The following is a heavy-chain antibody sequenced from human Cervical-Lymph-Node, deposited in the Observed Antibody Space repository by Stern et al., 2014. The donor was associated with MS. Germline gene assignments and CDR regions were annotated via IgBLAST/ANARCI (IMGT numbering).Heavy chain of an antibody. CDR2: IWYDGSNK. CDR3: ARGGFCTDAACYEFDGMDV. CDR1: GFTLSSYG. Sequence: VQPVESGGGVVQPGTSLRLSCAASGFTLSSYGMHWVRQAPGKGLEWVALIWYDGSNKYYADSVKGRFTISRDNSKDTVYLQMNSLRVEDTALYYCARGGFCTDAACYEFDGMDVWGQGTTVTVPS. D-gene: IGHD2-8*01. J-gene: IGHJ6*02. V-gene: IGHV3-33*01.